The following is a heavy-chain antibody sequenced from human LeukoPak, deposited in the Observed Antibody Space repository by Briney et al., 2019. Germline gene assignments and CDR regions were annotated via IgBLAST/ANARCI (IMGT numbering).Heavy chain of an antibody. Sequence: SETLSLTCTVSGGSISSSSYYWGWIRQPPGKGLEWIGSIYYSGSTYYNPSLKSRVTISVDTSKNQFSLKLSSVTAADTAVYYSARHVYSSSWYYYFNYWGQGTLVTVSS. CDR3: ARHVYSSSWYYYFNY. D-gene: IGHD6-13*01. V-gene: IGHV4-39*01. CDR1: GGSISSSSYY. J-gene: IGHJ4*02. CDR2: IYYSGST.